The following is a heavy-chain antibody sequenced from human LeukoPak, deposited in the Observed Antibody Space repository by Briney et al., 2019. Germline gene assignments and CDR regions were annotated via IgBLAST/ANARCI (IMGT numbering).Heavy chain of an antibody. CDR3: ARDNDKVVDH. Sequence: GASVTVSCKASGGTFSSYAISWVRQAPGQGLEWMGWITAYNGNRLHAQRFQGRITLTTDTSTSTSYMELRSLEYDDTAIYYCARDNDKVVDHWGQGTLVTVSS. J-gene: IGHJ4*01. CDR1: GGTFSSYA. D-gene: IGHD1-1*01. V-gene: IGHV1-18*01. CDR2: ITAYNGNR.